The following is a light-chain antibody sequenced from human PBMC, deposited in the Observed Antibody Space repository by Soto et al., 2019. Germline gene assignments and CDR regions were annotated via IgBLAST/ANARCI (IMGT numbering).Light chain of an antibody. Sequence: QSALTQPASVSGSPGQSITISCTGTRSDVGFYNYVSWYQQHPGKAPKLMIHEVSNRPTGVSNRFSGSKSGNTASLTISGLQAEDEADYYCSSYTSSNTLVFGGGTKLTVL. J-gene: IGLJ3*02. CDR2: EVS. CDR3: SSYTSSNTLV. CDR1: RSDVGFYNY. V-gene: IGLV2-14*01.